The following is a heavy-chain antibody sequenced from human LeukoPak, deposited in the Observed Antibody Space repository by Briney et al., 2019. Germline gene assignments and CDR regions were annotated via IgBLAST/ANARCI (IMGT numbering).Heavy chain of an antibody. CDR3: ARHLSYSGDY. V-gene: IGHV3-74*01. CDR1: GFTFSTYW. Sequence: GGSLRLSCAASGFTFSTYWMHWVRQAPGKGLAWVSRINSDGSSTGYADSVKGRFTISRDNAKSTLYLQMNSLRAEDTAVYYCARHLSYSGDYWGQGTLVTVSS. D-gene: IGHD2-15*01. J-gene: IGHJ4*02. CDR2: INSDGSST.